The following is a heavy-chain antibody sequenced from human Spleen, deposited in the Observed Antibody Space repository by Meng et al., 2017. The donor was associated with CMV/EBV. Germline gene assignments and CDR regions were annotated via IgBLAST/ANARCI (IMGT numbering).Heavy chain of an antibody. J-gene: IGHJ5*02. D-gene: IGHD3-3*01. V-gene: IGHV2-5*01. CDR2: IYWNDDG. Sequence: SGPTLVKPTQTLTLTCTFSGFSLTTPRAGVGWVRQPPGKAPEWLALIYWNDDGRYNPSLQSRLTITKDTSKNQVFLTMTNMDPADTATYYCARVPKYDFWTGYYTGIGWFDPWGQGTLVTVSS. CDR1: GFSLTTPRAG. CDR3: ARVPKYDFWTGYYTGIGWFDP.